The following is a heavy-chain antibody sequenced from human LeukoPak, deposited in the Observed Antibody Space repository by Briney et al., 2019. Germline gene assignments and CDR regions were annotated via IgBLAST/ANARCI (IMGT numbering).Heavy chain of an antibody. CDR3: ARGDGYGDPYYFDY. J-gene: IGHJ4*02. CDR1: GFIFSSYA. CDR2: IYSGGST. D-gene: IGHD4-17*01. Sequence: GGSLRLSCAASGFIFSSYAMSWVRQAPGKGLEWVSVIYSGGSTYYADSVKGRFTISRDSSKNTLYLRMNSLRAEDTAVYYCARGDGYGDPYYFDYWGQGTLVTVSS. V-gene: IGHV3-53*01.